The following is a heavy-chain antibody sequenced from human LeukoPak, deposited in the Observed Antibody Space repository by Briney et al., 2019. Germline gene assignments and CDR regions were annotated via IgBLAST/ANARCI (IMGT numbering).Heavy chain of an antibody. CDR1: GGTFSSYA. J-gene: IGHJ4*02. CDR2: IIPILGIA. D-gene: IGHD2-2*01. CDR3: AREQGYCSSTSCPGGDY. V-gene: IGHV1-69*04. Sequence: SVKVSCKASGGTFSSYAISWVRQAPGQGLEWMGRIIPILGIANYAQKFQGRVTITADKSTSTAYMELSSLRSEDTAVYYCAREQGYCSSTSCPGGDYWGQGTLVTVPS.